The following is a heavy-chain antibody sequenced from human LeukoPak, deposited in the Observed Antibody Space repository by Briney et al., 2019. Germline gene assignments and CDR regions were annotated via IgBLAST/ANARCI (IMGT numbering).Heavy chain of an antibody. V-gene: IGHV3-30*02. Sequence: SGWSLRLSCAASGFTFSSYGMHWVRQAPGKGLEWVAFIRYDGSNKYYADSVKGRFTISRDNSKNTLYLQMNSLRTEDTAMYYCAKGVTIFGVVIMGYFDYWGQGTLVTVSS. CDR3: AKGVTIFGVVIMGYFDY. J-gene: IGHJ4*02. CDR1: GFTFSSYG. D-gene: IGHD3-3*01. CDR2: IRYDGSNK.